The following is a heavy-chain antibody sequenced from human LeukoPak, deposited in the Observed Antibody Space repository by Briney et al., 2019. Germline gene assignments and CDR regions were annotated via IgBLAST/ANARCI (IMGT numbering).Heavy chain of an antibody. CDR2: ISYDGSIK. J-gene: IGHJ4*02. D-gene: IGHD3-22*01. CDR1: GFTLTSYA. Sequence: GGSLRLSCAASGFTLTSYAMHWVRQAPGKGLEWVAVISYDGSIKYYTDSVKGRFTISRDNSETTLYLQMNSLRAEDTAVYYCARGSSGYSYYFDYWGQGTLVSVSS. CDR3: ARGSSGYSYYFDY. V-gene: IGHV3-30-3*01.